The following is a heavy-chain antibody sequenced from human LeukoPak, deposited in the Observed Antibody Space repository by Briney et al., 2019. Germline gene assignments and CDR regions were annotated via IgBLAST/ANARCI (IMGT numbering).Heavy chain of an antibody. V-gene: IGHV1-2*02. D-gene: IGHD3-10*01. CDR3: ARDLYYYGSGSYRTDYYYYMDV. Sequence: ASVKVSCKASGYTFTGYYMHWVRQAPGQGLEWMGWINPNSGGTNYAQKFQGRVTMTRDTSISTAYMELSRLRSDDTAVYYCARDLYYYGSGSYRTDYYYYMDVWGKGTTVTISS. CDR1: GYTFTGYY. CDR2: INPNSGGT. J-gene: IGHJ6*03.